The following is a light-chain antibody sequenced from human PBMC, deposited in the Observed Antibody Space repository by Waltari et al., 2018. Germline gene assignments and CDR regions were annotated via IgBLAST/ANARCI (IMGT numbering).Light chain of an antibody. CDR2: EDN. Sequence: SYELTQPPSVSVSPGQPASISCSGDELGDIHASWYQQKPGQSPVLVIYEDNRRPSGIHERFTGSNSGNTATLTSSGAQAMDEADYYCQAWDSSPALVFGGGTKLTVL. V-gene: IGLV3-1*01. J-gene: IGLJ3*02. CDR3: QAWDSSPALV. CDR1: ELGDIH.